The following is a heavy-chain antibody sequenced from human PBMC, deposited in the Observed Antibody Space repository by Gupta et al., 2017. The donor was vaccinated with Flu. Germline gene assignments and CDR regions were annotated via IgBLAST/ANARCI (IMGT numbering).Heavy chain of an antibody. CDR1: GFTFSSSA. V-gene: IGHV3-23*01. Sequence: EVRLLESGGGLVQPGGSLRLACAASGFTFSSSAMSWVRQAPRKGLEWVSGITNSGYNTYYADSVKGRFTISRDSPKNTLYLQMRSLRVDETAVYYCARQSGAAAWYPSEHWGQGTLVTVSS. D-gene: IGHD6-13*01. CDR3: ARQSGAAAWYPSEH. CDR2: ITNSGYNT. J-gene: IGHJ1*01.